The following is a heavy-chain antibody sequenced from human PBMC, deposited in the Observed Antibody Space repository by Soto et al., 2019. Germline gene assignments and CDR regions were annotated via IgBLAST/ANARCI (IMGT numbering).Heavy chain of an antibody. CDR1: GDSVSSNSAA. V-gene: IGHV6-1*01. CDR2: TYYRSKWYS. Sequence: SQTLSLTCAISGDSVSSNSAAWNWIRQSPSRGLEWLGRTYYRSKWYSDYAVSVRSRITINPDTSKNTLYLQMNSLRAEDTAVYYCVKGIGNYWALDYWGQGTLVTVSS. D-gene: IGHD1-26*01. CDR3: VKGIGNYWALDY. J-gene: IGHJ4*02.